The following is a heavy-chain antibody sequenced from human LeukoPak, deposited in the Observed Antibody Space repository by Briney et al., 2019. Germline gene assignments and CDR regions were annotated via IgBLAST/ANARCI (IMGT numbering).Heavy chain of an antibody. D-gene: IGHD3-16*01. CDR1: GYTFSNYW. V-gene: IGHV1-2*02. CDR2: ISPKNGNV. J-gene: IGHJ4*02. CDR3: ARDDPHRRFVY. Sequence: ASVKVSCTASGYTFSNYWIQWFRQAPGQGLEWMGWISPKNGNVDYAKNLQGRVALTRDTSTTTVYLELSSLTSDDTAVYYCARDDPHRRFVYWGQGTQVTVSS.